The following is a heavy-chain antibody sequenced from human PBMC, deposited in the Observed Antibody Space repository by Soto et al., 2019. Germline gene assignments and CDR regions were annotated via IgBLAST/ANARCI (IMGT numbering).Heavy chain of an antibody. Sequence: SETLSLTCVISGDSVSSNSAGWNWIRQTRSTGIEWLGRTYYKSKWYYTYAASVKSRITVSPDTSKNQFSLQLTSVTPEDTAVYYCAFLSSDAATADNYIDAWGNGIPVTAP. J-gene: IGHJ6*03. CDR1: GDSVSSNSAG. CDR2: TYYKSKWYY. D-gene: IGHD5-18*01. CDR3: AFLSSDAATADNYIDA. V-gene: IGHV6-1*01.